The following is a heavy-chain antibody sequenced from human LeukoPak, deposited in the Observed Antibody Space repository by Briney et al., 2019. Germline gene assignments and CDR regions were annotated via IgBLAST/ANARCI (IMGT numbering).Heavy chain of an antibody. V-gene: IGHV1-46*01. Sequence: GASVKVSCKASGYTFTTFCIHWVRQAPGQGPEWMGMINPSSGSTRYAQKFQGRVTMTRDMSASTVYMELSSLKSDDTAIYYCARATRGYDSGRDFDYWGQGTLVTVSP. CDR1: GYTFTTFC. CDR3: ARATRGYDSGRDFDY. J-gene: IGHJ4*02. D-gene: IGHD3-10*01. CDR2: INPSSGST.